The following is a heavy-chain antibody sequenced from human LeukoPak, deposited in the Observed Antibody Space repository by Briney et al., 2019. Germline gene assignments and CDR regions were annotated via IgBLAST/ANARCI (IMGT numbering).Heavy chain of an antibody. CDR2: IIPILGIA. V-gene: IGHV1-69*04. J-gene: IGHJ6*02. Sequence: SVKVSCKASGGTFNSYAISWVRQAPGQGLEWMGRIIPILGIANYAQKFQGRVTITADKSTSTAYMELSSLRSEDTAVYYCAREVEVIAAAGTLHYGMDVWAQGTTVTVSS. CDR3: AREVEVIAAAGTLHYGMDV. CDR1: GGTFNSYA. D-gene: IGHD6-13*01.